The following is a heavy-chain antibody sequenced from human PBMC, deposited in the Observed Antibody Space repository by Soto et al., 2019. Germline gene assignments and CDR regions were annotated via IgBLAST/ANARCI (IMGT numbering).Heavy chain of an antibody. CDR1: GGSISSGDYY. V-gene: IGHV4-30-4*01. D-gene: IGHD2-15*01. J-gene: IGHJ5*02. CDR2: IYYSGST. Sequence: TSETLSLTCTVSGGSISSGDYYWSWIRQPPGKGLEWIGYIYYSGSTYYNPSLKSRVTISVDTSKNQFSLKLSSVTAADTAVYYCAARGVYCSGGSCYSGWFDPWGQGTLVTVSS. CDR3: AARGVYCSGGSCYSGWFDP.